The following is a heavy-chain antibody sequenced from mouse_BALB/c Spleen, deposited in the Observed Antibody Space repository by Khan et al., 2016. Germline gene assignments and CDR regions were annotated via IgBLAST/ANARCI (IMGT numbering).Heavy chain of an antibody. CDR1: GYTFTNYG. CDR2: INTNTGEP. CDR3: TEDYYGSNWFAY. J-gene: IGHJ3*01. D-gene: IGHD1-1*01. V-gene: IGHV9-3*02. Sequence: QIQLVQSGPELKKPGETVKITCKATGYTFTNYGMNWVKQAPGKGLKWMGWINTNTGEPTYAEEFKGRFAFSLETSASTAYLQINTLKNEYTTTYFCTEDYYGSNWFAYWGQGTLVTVSA.